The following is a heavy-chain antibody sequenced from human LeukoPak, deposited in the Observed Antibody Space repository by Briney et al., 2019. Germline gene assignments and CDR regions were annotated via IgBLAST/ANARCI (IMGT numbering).Heavy chain of an antibody. J-gene: IGHJ3*02. D-gene: IGHD5-24*01. CDR3: ARHERDASLDHALDI. V-gene: IGHV4-59*08. CDR1: GGSISSYY. Sequence: SETLSLTCTVSGGSISSYYWSWIRQAPGKGLEWIGYIYYSVTTSYNPSLKSRVTILVDTSKNQFSLKLSSVTAADTAVYYCARHERDASLDHALDIWGQGTMVTVSS. CDR2: IYYSVTT.